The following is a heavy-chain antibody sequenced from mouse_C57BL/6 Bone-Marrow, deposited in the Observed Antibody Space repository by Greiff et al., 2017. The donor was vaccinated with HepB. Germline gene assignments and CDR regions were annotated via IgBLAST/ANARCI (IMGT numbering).Heavy chain of an antibody. V-gene: IGHV14-4*01. J-gene: IGHJ2*01. CDR1: GFNIKDDY. CDR3: TRQLRPYFDY. D-gene: IGHD3-2*02. Sequence: VQLQQSGAELVRPGASVKLSCTASGFNIKDDYMHWVKQRPEQGLEWIGWIDPGNGDTEYASKFQGKSTITADTSSNTAYLQLSSLTSEDTAVYYCTRQLRPYFDYWGQGTTLTVSS. CDR2: IDPGNGDT.